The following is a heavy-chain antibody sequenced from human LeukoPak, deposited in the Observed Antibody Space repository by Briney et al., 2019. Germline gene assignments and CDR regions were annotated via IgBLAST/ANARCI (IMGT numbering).Heavy chain of an antibody. D-gene: IGHD3-10*01. Sequence: PGGSLRVSCAASGFTFSSYDMHWVRQGTGKGLEWVSAIGTAGDTYYPGSVKGRFTTSRENAKNSLYLQMNSLRVGDTAVYYCARGRGWGTFDIWGQGTMVTVSS. CDR2: IGTAGDT. J-gene: IGHJ3*02. V-gene: IGHV3-13*04. CDR1: GFTFSSYD. CDR3: ARGRGWGTFDI.